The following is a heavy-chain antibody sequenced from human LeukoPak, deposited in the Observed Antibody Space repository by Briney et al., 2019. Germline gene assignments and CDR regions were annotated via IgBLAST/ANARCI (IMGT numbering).Heavy chain of an antibody. J-gene: IGHJ4*02. Sequence: GGSLRLSCAASGFTFSSYAMSWVRQAPGKGLEWVSAISGSGGSTYYADSVKGRFTISRDNSKNTLYLQMSGLRAEDTAVYYCAYCSGGSCYAGYPLVYWGQGTLVTVSS. D-gene: IGHD2-15*01. CDR3: AYCSGGSCYAGYPLVY. V-gene: IGHV3-23*01. CDR2: ISGSGGST. CDR1: GFTFSSYA.